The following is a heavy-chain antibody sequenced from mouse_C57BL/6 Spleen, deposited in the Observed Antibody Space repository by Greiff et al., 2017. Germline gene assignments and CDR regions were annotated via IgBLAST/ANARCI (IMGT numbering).Heavy chain of an antibody. J-gene: IGHJ1*03. Sequence: VQLQQSGAELVKPGASVKLSCTASGFNIKDYYMHWVKQRTEQGLEWIGRIDPEDGETNYAPKFQGKATITADTSSNTAYLQLSSLPSEDTAVYYCAMITTLVEGYFDGWGTGTTVTVSS. D-gene: IGHD1-1*01. CDR3: AMITTLVEGYFDG. V-gene: IGHV14-2*01. CDR2: IDPEDGET. CDR1: GFNIKDYY.